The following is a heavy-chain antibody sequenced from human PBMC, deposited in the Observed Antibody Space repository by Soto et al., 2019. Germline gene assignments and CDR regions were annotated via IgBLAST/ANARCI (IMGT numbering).Heavy chain of an antibody. CDR1: GFTFSSYD. J-gene: IGHJ6*02. Sequence: EVQLVESGGGLVQPGGSLRLSCAASGFTFSSYDMRWVRQITGKGLEWVSAIGTAGDTFYPGSVKGRFTISRENAKNSLYLQMNSLRAEDTAVYYCARDRMAYCSGGSCYSGGYYYGMDVWGQGTTVTVSS. V-gene: IGHV3-13*01. D-gene: IGHD2-15*01. CDR3: ARDRMAYCSGGSCYSGGYYYGMDV. CDR2: IGTAGDT.